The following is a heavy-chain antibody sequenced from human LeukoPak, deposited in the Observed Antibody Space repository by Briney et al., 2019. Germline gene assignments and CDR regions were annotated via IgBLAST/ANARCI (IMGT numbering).Heavy chain of an antibody. CDR2: IYYSGST. CDR1: GGSISSYY. Sequence: PSETLSLTCTVSGGSISSYYWSWIRQPPGKGLEWIGYIYYSGSTNYNPSLKSRVTISVDTSKNQFSLKLSSVTAADTAVYYCARGFPYYYGSGNWFDPWGQGTLVTVSS. V-gene: IGHV4-59*01. J-gene: IGHJ5*02. CDR3: ARGFPYYYGSGNWFDP. D-gene: IGHD3-10*01.